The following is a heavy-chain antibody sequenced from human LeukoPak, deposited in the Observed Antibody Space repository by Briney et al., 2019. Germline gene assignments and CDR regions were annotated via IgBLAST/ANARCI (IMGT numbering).Heavy chain of an antibody. D-gene: IGHD3-16*02. J-gene: IGHJ4*02. Sequence: SETLSLTCAVYGGSFSGYYWSWIRQPPGKGLEWIGEINHSGSTYYNPSLKSRVTISVDTSKNQFSLKLSSVTAADTAVYYCARDYRRGNLYYFDYWGQGTLVTVSS. CDR2: INHSGST. V-gene: IGHV4-34*01. CDR1: GGSFSGYY. CDR3: ARDYRRGNLYYFDY.